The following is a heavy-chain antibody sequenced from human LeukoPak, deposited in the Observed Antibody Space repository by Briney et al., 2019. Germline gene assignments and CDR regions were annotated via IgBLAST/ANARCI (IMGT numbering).Heavy chain of an antibody. CDR1: GFTFRDYD. D-gene: IGHD2-15*01. V-gene: IGHV3-21*01. Sequence: AGGSLRLSCAASGFTFRDYDMNWVRQAPGKCLEWVSFINSDGSSTFYADSVKGRFTISRDNGDNSLHLQMNSLRVEDTAVYYCARDPVRDAVVVAVTQRWFDPWGQGALVTVSS. J-gene: IGHJ5*02. CDR3: ARDPVRDAVVVAVTQRWFDP. CDR2: INSDGSST.